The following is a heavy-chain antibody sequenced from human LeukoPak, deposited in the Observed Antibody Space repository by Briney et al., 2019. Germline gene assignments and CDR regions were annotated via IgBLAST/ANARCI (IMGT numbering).Heavy chain of an antibody. CDR3: ARHVSSSGDYFDY. V-gene: IGHV4-59*08. CDR1: GGSISSYY. J-gene: IGHJ4*02. CDR2: IYYSGST. D-gene: IGHD6-19*01. Sequence: SGTLSLTCTVSGGSISSYYWSWIRQPPGKGLEWIGYIYYSGSTNYNPSLKSRVTISVDTSKNQYSLKLSSVTAADTAVYYCARHVSSSGDYFDYWGQGILVTVSS.